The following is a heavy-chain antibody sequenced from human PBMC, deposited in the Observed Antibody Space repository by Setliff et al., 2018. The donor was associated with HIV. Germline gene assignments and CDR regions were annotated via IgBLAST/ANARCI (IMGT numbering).Heavy chain of an antibody. V-gene: IGHV4-61*05. D-gene: IGHD1-26*01. Sequence: SSETLSLTCTVSGAFSCISSYHWGWIRQSPGKGLEWIGQISYSGTTDYNPSLKSRVTISVDTSKNQFSLTLSALPAADTAVYYCARRRPPPSGTYSRYYMDVWGKGTTVTSP. J-gene: IGHJ6*03. CDR3: ARRRPPPSGTYSRYYMDV. CDR1: GAFSCISSYH. CDR2: ISYSGTT.